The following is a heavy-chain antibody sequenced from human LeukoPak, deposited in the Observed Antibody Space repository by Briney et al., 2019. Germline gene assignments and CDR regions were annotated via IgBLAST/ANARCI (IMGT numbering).Heavy chain of an antibody. J-gene: IGHJ6*03. V-gene: IGHV3-20*04. CDR2: INWNGGST. CDR1: GFTFDDYG. Sequence: GGSLRLSCAASGFTFDDYGMSWVRQAPGKGLEWVSGINWNGGSTGYADSVKGRFTISRDNAKNSLYLQMNSLRAEDTAVYYCARDSPEYSSGWPYYYYYYMDVWGKGTTVTISS. CDR3: ARDSPEYSSGWPYYYYYYMDV. D-gene: IGHD6-19*01.